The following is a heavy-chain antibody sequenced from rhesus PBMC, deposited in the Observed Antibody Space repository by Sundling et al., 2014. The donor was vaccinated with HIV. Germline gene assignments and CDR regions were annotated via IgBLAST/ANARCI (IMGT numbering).Heavy chain of an antibody. CDR1: GGSISDSYR. D-gene: IGHD4-29*01. J-gene: IGHJ5-1*01. Sequence: QVQLQESGPGLVKPSETLSLTCAVSGGSISDSYRWNWIRQPPGKGLEWIGYIYGSDTNTNYNPSLESRVSISKDTSXNQFSLKLSSVTAADTAVYYCARGATVAAYWGPGILVTVSS. CDR3: ARGATVAAY. V-gene: IGHV4S10*01. CDR2: IYGSDTNT.